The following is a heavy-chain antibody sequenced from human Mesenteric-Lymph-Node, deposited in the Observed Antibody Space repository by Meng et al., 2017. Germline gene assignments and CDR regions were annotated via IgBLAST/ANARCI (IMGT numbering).Heavy chain of an antibody. V-gene: IGHV4-59*12. CDR3: ARTCSGDICLYNDGFDM. CDR1: RDSLSSYY. J-gene: IGHJ3*02. D-gene: IGHD2-15*01. CDR2: IYYSGTT. Sequence: SETLSLTCTVSRDSLSSYYWSWIRQPPGKGLEWIGYIYYSGTTEYNPSLKSRVTISRDNSKNTLYLQMNTLRAEDTAVYYCARTCSGDICLYNDGFDMWGQGTVVTVSS.